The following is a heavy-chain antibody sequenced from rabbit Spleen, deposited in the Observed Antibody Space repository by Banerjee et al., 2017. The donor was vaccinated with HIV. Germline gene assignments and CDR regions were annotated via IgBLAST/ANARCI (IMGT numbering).Heavy chain of an antibody. D-gene: IGHD8-1*01. J-gene: IGHJ6*01. CDR1: GIDFSYSSY. CDR2: IDAGNSGFT. V-gene: IGHV1S40*01. CDR3: ARDTGTSFSSYGMDL. Sequence: QSLEESGGGLVKPGGTLTLTCKASGIDFSYSSYMCWVRQAPGKGLEWIGCIDAGNSGFTYFATWAKGRFTCSKTSSTTVTLQMTSLTVADTATYFCARDTGTSFSSYGMDLWGPGTLVTVS.